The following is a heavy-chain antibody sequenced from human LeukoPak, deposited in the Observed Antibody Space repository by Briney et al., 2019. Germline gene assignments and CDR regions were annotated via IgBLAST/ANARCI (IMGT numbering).Heavy chain of an antibody. V-gene: IGHV4-39*01. CDR2: IHHSETT. CDR1: GGSIISSTYY. D-gene: IGHD5-18*01. J-gene: IGHJ3*02. Sequence: SETLSLTSPVSGGSIISSTYYWGWIREPPGKGLEWIGSIHHSETTYYNPSLQSRVTISVDTSKNQFSLNLSSVTAADTAVYYCARHPYSYDAFDIWGQGTMVTVSS. CDR3: ARHPYSYDAFDI.